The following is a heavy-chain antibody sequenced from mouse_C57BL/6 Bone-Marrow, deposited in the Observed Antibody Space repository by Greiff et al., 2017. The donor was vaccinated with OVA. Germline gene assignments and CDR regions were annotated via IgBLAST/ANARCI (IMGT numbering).Heavy chain of an antibody. V-gene: IGHV1-55*01. CDR1: GYTFTSYW. CDR2: IYPGSGST. J-gene: IGHJ4*01. Sequence: VQLQQPGAELVKPGASVKMSCKASGYTFTSYWITWVKQRPGQGLEWIGDIYPGSGSTNYNEKFKSKATLTVDTSSSTAYMQLSSLTSEDSAVYYCAREGVARRTYAMDYWGQGTSVTVSS. CDR3: AREGVARRTYAMDY. D-gene: IGHD1-1*02.